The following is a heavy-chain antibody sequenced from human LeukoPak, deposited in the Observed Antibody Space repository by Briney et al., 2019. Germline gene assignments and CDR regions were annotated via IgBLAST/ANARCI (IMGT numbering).Heavy chain of an antibody. D-gene: IGHD6-13*01. CDR1: GFSFSGYA. CDR3: ARGLSSSDDY. Sequence: GGSLRLSCASSGFSFSGYAMSWVRQAPGKGLEWVANIKQDGSEKYYVDSVKGRFTISRDNAKNSLYLQMNSLRAEDTAVYYCARGLSSSDDYWGQGTLVTVSS. CDR2: IKQDGSEK. J-gene: IGHJ4*02. V-gene: IGHV3-7*01.